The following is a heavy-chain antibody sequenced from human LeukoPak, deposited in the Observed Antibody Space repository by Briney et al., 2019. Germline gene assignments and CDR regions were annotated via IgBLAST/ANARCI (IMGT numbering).Heavy chain of an antibody. J-gene: IGHJ4*02. D-gene: IGHD3-22*01. CDR2: MYYSGST. CDR3: ARTTNYYDSSGYLF. V-gene: IGHV4-39*07. CDR1: DGSIGSSSYY. Sequence: PSETLSLTCTVSDGSIGSSSYYWGWIRQPPGKGLEWIANMYYSGSTSNSPSLKSRVTISVDMSKNQFSLKLSSVTAADTAVYYCARTTNYYDSSGYLFWGQGALVTVSS.